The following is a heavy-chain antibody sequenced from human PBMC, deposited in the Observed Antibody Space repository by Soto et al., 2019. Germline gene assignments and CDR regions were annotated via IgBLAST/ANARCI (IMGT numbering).Heavy chain of an antibody. CDR2: ISTYNSRT. V-gene: IGHV1-18*04. CDR1: GYTFASHG. D-gene: IGHD2-2*02. J-gene: IGHJ6*02. Sequence: ASVKVSCKASGYTFASHGISWVRQAPGQGLEWLGWISTYNSRTHYAQKVQGRVTMTTDTSTSTAYLDLRSLTFDDTAVYYCARARYCASPSCYKHYYYGMDTWGQGTTVTVSS. CDR3: ARARYCASPSCYKHYYYGMDT.